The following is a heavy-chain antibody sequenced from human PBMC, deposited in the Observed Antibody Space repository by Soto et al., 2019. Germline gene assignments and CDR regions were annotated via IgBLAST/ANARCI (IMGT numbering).Heavy chain of an antibody. CDR3: ARDVRGHYYYYGMDV. CDR1: GNTFTSYG. V-gene: IGHV1-18*01. D-gene: IGHD5-12*01. CDR2: ISVYNGNT. J-gene: IGHJ6*02. Sequence: QVPLVQSGAEVKKPGASVKVSCKASGNTFTSYGISWVRQAPGQGLEWMGWISVYNGNTNYAQKLQGRVTMTTDTSTSTAYMELRSLRSDDTAVYYCARDVRGHYYYYGMDVWGQGTTVTVSS.